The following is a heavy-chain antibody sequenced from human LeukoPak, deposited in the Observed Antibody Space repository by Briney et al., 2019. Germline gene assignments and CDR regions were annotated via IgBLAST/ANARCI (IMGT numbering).Heavy chain of an antibody. CDR3: ARASRWFGPHY. CDR1: GFTFSDSY. J-gene: IGHJ4*02. Sequence: GGSLRLSCAASGFTFSDSYMSWIRQAPGKGLEWISYISSSGGTIYYADSVKGRFTISRDNAKNSLYLQMNSLRAEDTAVYYCARASRWFGPHYWGQGTLVTVSS. V-gene: IGHV3-11*04. CDR2: ISSSGGTI. D-gene: IGHD3-10*01.